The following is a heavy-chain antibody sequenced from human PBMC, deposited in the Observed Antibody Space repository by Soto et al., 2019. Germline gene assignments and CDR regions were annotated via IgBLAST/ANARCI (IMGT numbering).Heavy chain of an antibody. Sequence: QVQLVESGGGLVKPGGSLRLSCAASGFSFSDYYMSWIRQAPGRGLEWVSYISSTGSYTNYADSVRGRFTISRDNAKDSLYRQMHGLTAEDTAVYYCARGSTGWRAVYDSWGQGILVTVSS. J-gene: IGHJ4*02. D-gene: IGHD6-19*01. CDR1: GFSFSDYY. CDR2: ISSTGSYT. V-gene: IGHV3-11*05. CDR3: ARGSTGWRAVYDS.